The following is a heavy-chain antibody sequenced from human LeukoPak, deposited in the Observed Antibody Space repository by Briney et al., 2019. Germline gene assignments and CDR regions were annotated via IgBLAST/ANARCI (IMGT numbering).Heavy chain of an antibody. Sequence: PSETLSLTCAVYGGSFSGYYWSWIRQPPGKGLEWIGEINHSGSTNYNPSLKSRVTIPVDTSKNQFSLKLSSVTAADTAVYYCARGSGYSSGWDFDYWGQGTLVTVSS. D-gene: IGHD6-19*01. CDR1: GGSFSGYY. V-gene: IGHV4-34*01. J-gene: IGHJ4*02. CDR2: INHSGST. CDR3: ARGSGYSSGWDFDY.